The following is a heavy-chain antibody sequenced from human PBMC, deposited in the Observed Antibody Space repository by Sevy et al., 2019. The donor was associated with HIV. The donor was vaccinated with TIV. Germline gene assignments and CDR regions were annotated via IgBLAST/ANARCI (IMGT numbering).Heavy chain of an antibody. Sequence: GGSLRLSCAASGFTFGNAWMSWVRQAPGKGLEWVGRIKSTTDGGTTDYAAPVKGRFTISRDDSKNTLYLQMNSLKTEVTAVYYCTTQIQLWLRGYYYYYGTDVWGQGTTVTVSS. D-gene: IGHD5-18*01. V-gene: IGHV3-15*01. CDR3: TTQIQLWLRGYYYYYGTDV. CDR2: IKSTTDGGTT. CDR1: GFTFGNAW. J-gene: IGHJ6*01.